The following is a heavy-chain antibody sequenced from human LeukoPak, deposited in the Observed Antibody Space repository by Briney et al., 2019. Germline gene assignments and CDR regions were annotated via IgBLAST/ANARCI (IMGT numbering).Heavy chain of an antibody. CDR1: GYTLTELS. CDR3: AAYHGYSSSWYYFDY. V-gene: IGHV1-24*01. Sequence: ASVKVSCKVSGYTLTELSMHWVRQAPGKGLEWMGGFDPEDGETIYAQKFQGRVTMTRNTSISTAYMELSSLRSEDTAVYYCAAYHGYSSSWYYFDYWGQGTLVTVSS. J-gene: IGHJ4*02. D-gene: IGHD6-13*01. CDR2: FDPEDGET.